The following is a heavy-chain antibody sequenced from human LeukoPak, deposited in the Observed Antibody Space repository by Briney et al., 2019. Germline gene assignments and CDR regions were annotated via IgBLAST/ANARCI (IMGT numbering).Heavy chain of an antibody. D-gene: IGHD3-10*01. V-gene: IGHV4-39*07. CDR1: GGSISSSSYY. CDR3: ASVLLGY. CDR2: IYYSGST. Sequence: PSETLSLTCTVSGGSISSSSYYRGWIRQSPGKGLEWIGSIYYSGSTNYNPSLKSRVTISVDTSKNQFSLKLSSVTAADTAVYYCASVLLGYWGQGTLVTVSS. J-gene: IGHJ4*02.